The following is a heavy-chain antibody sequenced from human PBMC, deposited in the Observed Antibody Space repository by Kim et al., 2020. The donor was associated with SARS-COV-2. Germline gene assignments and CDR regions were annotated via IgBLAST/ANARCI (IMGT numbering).Heavy chain of an antibody. J-gene: IGHJ4*02. Sequence: GGSLRLSCAASGFTFDDYAMSWVRQAPGKGLEWVSGISWNGGSIGYADSVKGRFTISRDNAKNSLYLQMNSLRAEDTALYYCAKERWLQNYFEYWGQGTLCTVSS. CDR1: GFTFDDYA. CDR2: ISWNGGSI. D-gene: IGHD5-12*01. CDR3: AKERWLQNYFEY. V-gene: IGHV3-9*01.